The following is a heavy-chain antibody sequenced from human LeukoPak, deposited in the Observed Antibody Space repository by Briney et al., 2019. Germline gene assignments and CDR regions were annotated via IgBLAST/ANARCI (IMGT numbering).Heavy chain of an antibody. CDR2: ISGSGGST. D-gene: IGHD3-22*01. V-gene: IGHV3-23*01. CDR3: AKDLLYSYYDSSGYDDY. Sequence: GGSLRLSCAASGFTFSSYAMSWVRQAPGKGLEWVSAISGSGGSTYYADSVKGRFTISRDNSKNTLYLQMNSLRAEDTAVYYCAKDLLYSYYDSSGYDDYWGQGTLVTVSS. CDR1: GFTFSSYA. J-gene: IGHJ4*02.